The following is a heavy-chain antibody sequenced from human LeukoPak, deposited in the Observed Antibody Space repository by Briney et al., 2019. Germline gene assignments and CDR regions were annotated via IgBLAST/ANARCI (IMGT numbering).Heavy chain of an antibody. J-gene: IGHJ5*02. Sequence: GGSLRLSCAASGFTFSSYAMTWVRQAPGKGLEWVSTISGSGGSTYYADSVTGRFTISRDNSKNTLYLQMNSLRAEDTAIYYCAKEAYSYGQNWFDPWGQGTLVTVSS. CDR1: GFTFSSYA. CDR2: ISGSGGST. CDR3: AKEAYSYGQNWFDP. D-gene: IGHD5-18*01. V-gene: IGHV3-23*01.